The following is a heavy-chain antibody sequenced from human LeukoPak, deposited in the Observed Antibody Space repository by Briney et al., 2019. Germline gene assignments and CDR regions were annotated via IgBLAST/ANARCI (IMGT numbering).Heavy chain of an antibody. D-gene: IGHD2-2*01. J-gene: IGHJ5*02. CDR1: GGSFSGYY. CDR3: ARARAHYCSSTSCYRNWFGP. CDR2: IYHSGST. V-gene: IGHV4-34*01. Sequence: SETLSLTCAVYGGSFSGYYWSWIRQPPGKGLEWIGEIYHSGSTNYNPSLKSRVTISVDTSKNQFSLKLSSVTAADTAVYYCARARAHYCSSTSCYRNWFGPWGQGTLVTVSS.